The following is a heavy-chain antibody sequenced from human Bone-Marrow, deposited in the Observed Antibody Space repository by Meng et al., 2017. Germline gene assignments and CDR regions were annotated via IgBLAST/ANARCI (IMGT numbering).Heavy chain of an antibody. CDR3: ARASYSYDSWFDP. D-gene: IGHD5-18*01. CDR1: RGSISSRSYH. V-gene: IGHV4-39*01. J-gene: IGHJ5*02. Sequence: QLQLQESGSGLVKPSETLSLSCTISRGSISSRSYHWVWIRQSPGKGLEWIGQIYYNGKSYYNPSLKSRVTMSVDTSRSQFSLNLNTVTAADTAVYYCARASYSYDSWFDPWGQGTLVTVSS. CDR2: IYYNGKS.